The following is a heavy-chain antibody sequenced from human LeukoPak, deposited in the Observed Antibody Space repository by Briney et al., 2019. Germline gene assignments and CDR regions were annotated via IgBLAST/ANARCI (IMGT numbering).Heavy chain of an antibody. CDR2: MYYGGST. CDR3: ARPYYYDSRIDP. D-gene: IGHD3-22*01. V-gene: IGHV4-30-4*01. J-gene: IGHJ5*02. CDR1: GGSISSGDYY. Sequence: SETLSLTCTVSGGSISSGDYYWGWIRQPPGKGLEWIAYMYYGGSTYYNPSLKSRVTMSADTSKNQLSLKLSSVTAADTAVYYCARPYYYDSRIDPWGQGILVTVSS.